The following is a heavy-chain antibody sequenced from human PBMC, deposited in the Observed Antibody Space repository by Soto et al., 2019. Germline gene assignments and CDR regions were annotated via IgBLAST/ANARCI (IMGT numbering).Heavy chain of an antibody. CDR3: ARAHLDGYGDYPVDY. Sequence: SETLSLTCTVSGGSISSYYWSWIRQPPGKGLEWIGYIYYSGSTNYNPSLKSRVTISVDTSKNQFSLKLSSVTAADTAVYYCARAHLDGYGDYPVDYWGQGTLVTVSS. CDR1: GGSISSYY. D-gene: IGHD4-17*01. V-gene: IGHV4-59*08. J-gene: IGHJ4*02. CDR2: IYYSGST.